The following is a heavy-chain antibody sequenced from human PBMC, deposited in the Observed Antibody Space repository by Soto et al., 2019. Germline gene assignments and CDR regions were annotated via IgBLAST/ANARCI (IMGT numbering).Heavy chain of an antibody. CDR3: ARRVQILGPHYYFDY. J-gene: IGHJ4*02. CDR1: GFSFSNYW. Sequence: GGSLRLCCAASGFSFSNYWMTWVRQAPGKGLEWVANVKQDGSEKYFVDSVKGRFTISRDNAKNSLYLQMNSLRAEDTAVYYCARRVQILGPHYYFDYWGQGTLVTVFS. CDR2: VKQDGSEK. V-gene: IGHV3-7*01. D-gene: IGHD2-15*01.